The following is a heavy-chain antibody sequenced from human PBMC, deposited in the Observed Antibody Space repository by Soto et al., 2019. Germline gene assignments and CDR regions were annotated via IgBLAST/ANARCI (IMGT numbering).Heavy chain of an antibody. CDR2: VSAYNRNT. J-gene: IGHJ4*02. Sequence: QVRLEQSGPEVKKPGASMKVSCKASGYTFSNYGITWVRQAPGQGLEWMGWVSAYNRNTNYAQKFEDRVTMTTDTSTGTAYMELLSLRSDDTAVYFCARERPWDPLPYCGQGTPVTVSS. CDR1: GYTFSNYG. V-gene: IGHV1-18*04. CDR3: ARERPWDPLPY. D-gene: IGHD1-26*01.